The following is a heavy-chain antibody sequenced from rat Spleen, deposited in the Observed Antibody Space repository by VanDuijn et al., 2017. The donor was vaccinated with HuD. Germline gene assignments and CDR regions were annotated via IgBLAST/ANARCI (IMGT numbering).Heavy chain of an antibody. D-gene: IGHD1-12*01. CDR3: TREDYVLTD. J-gene: IGHJ2*01. V-gene: IGHV5-17*01. CDR1: GFTFSDYA. Sequence: EVQLVESGGGLVQPGNSLKLSCAASGFTFSDYAMAWVRQSPKKGLEWVATITHNDGSTYYPDSVKGRFTISRDNAKSTLYLQMISLRSEDTATYYCTREDYVLTDWGQGVMVTVSS. CDR2: ITHNDGST.